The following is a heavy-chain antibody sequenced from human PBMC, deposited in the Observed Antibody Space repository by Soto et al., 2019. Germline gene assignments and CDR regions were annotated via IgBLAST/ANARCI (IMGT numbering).Heavy chain of an antibody. V-gene: IGHV4-59*01. J-gene: IGHJ4*02. D-gene: IGHD1-26*01. CDR1: GGSISNSF. Sequence: QVQLQESGPGLVKPSETLSLTCTVSGGSISNSFWSWVRQPPGKGLEWIGYIYYTGSTNYNPSLKSRVTISVDTSKNQFSLKLTYVTAADTAIYYCARMWDGDYWGQGIQVTVSS. CDR3: ARMWDGDY. CDR2: IYYTGST.